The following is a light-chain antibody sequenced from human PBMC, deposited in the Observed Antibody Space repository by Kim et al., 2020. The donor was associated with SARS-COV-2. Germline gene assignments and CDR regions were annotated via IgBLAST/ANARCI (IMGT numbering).Light chain of an antibody. CDR3: QQTFSIPYT. CDR2: TAS. V-gene: IGKV1-39*01. CDR1: QSIRSY. Sequence: DIQMTQPPFSLSASVGDRVTITCRASQSIRSYLNWYQQKPGKAPKALMYTASTLHSGVSSRFSGSGSGTDFTLTISSLQPRDCGIYYCQQTFSIPYTFGQGTKLEI. J-gene: IGKJ2*01.